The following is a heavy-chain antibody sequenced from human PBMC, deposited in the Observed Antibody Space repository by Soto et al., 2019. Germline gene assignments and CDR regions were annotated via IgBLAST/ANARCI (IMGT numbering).Heavy chain of an antibody. CDR1: GFTFDDYA. Sequence: GGSLRLSCAASGFTFDDYAMHWVRQAPGKGLEWVSGISWNSGSIGYADSVKGRFTISRDNAKNSLYLQMNSLRPEDTALYYCAKDKEVGITTCCDYWGQGTLVTVSS. J-gene: IGHJ4*02. D-gene: IGHD2-2*01. V-gene: IGHV3-9*01. CDR2: ISWNSGSI. CDR3: AKDKEVGITTCCDY.